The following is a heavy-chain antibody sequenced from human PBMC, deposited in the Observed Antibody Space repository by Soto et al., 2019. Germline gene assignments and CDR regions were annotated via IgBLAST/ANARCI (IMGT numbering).Heavy chain of an antibody. CDR1: GGSLSGYY. CDR3: ARHGLYSSSWYGEYYYGMDV. D-gene: IGHD6-13*01. Sequence: SETLSLTCAGSGGSLSGYYWGWIRQPPGKGLEWIGSIYYSGSTYYNPSLKSRVTISVDTSKNQFSLKLSSVTAADTAVYYCARHGLYSSSWYGEYYYGMDVWGQGTTVTVSS. J-gene: IGHJ6*02. V-gene: IGHV4-39*01. CDR2: IYYSGST.